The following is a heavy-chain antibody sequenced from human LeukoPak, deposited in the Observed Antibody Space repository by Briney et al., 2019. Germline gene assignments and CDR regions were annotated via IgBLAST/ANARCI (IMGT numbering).Heavy chain of an antibody. V-gene: IGHV1-2*02. Sequence: GASVNVSCKASGYTFTVCYMHWVRQAPGQGLEWMGWINTNSDGTSYAQKFQGRVTMTRDTSMSTAYMELSRLSSDDTAVYYCARSNDHKKAAAELGYWGQGTLVTVS. CDR3: ARSNDHKKAAAELGY. CDR2: INTNSDGT. D-gene: IGHD6-13*01. J-gene: IGHJ4*02. CDR1: GYTFTVCY.